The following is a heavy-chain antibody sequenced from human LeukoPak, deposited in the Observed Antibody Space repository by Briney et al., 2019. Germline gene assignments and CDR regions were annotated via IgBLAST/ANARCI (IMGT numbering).Heavy chain of an antibody. CDR1: GYTFTSYD. Sequence: ASVKVSCKASGYTFTSYDINWVRQATGQGLEWMGWMNPNSGNTGYAQKFQGRVTMIRNTSISTAYMELSSLRSEDTAVYYCASIAVAGYSLDYWGQGTLVTVSS. CDR3: ASIAVAGYSLDY. D-gene: IGHD6-19*01. J-gene: IGHJ4*02. V-gene: IGHV1-8*01. CDR2: MNPNSGNT.